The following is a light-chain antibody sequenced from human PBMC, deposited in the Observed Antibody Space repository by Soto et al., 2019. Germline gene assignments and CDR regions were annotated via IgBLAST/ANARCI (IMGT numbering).Light chain of an antibody. CDR3: CSYAGSSTLYV. V-gene: IGLV2-23*01. CDR2: EGS. CDR1: SSDVGSYNL. J-gene: IGLJ1*01. Sequence: LKQPASVSWSRGRSMTISCPGTSSDVGSYNLVSWYQQHPGKAPKLMIYEGSKRPSGVSNRFSGSKSGNTASLTISGLQAEDEADYYCCSYAGSSTLYVFGTGTKVTVL.